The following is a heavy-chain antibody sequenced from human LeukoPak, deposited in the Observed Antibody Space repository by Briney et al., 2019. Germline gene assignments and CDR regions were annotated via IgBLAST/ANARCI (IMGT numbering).Heavy chain of an antibody. V-gene: IGHV3-30*01. D-gene: IGHD3-22*01. J-gene: IGHJ4*02. CDR3: ARDPRGPTGYDSSSRDSFDY. CDR2: ILYDGTMK. CDR1: GFTFSSYA. Sequence: GGSLRLSCAASGFTFSSYAMHWVRQAPGKGLEWVAVILYDGTMKYYADSVKGRFTISRDNSQNTLYLQMNILRAEDTAVYYCARDPRGPTGYDSSSRDSFDYWGQGTLVTVSS.